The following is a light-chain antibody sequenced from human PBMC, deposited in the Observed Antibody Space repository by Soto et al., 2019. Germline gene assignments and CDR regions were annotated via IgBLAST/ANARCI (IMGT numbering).Light chain of an antibody. CDR2: EVN. CDR1: SSDVGGYNY. Sequence: QSALTQPPSASGSLGQSVTISCTGTSSDVGGYNYVSWYQQYPGKAPKLVIYEVNKRPSGVPDRFSGSKSDNTASLTVSGLQAEDEADYYCNSYAGSNNFVVFGGGTKLTVL. CDR3: NSYAGSNNFVV. V-gene: IGLV2-8*01. J-gene: IGLJ2*01.